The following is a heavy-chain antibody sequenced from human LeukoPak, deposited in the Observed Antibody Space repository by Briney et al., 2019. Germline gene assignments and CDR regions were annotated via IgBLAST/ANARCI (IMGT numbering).Heavy chain of an antibody. CDR2: ISAYNGNT. V-gene: IGHV1-18*01. Sequence: ASVKVSCKASGYTFTSYGISWVRQAPGQGLEWMGWISAYNGNTNYAQKLQGRVTTTTDTSTSTAYMELRSLRSDDTAVYYCARDHVQLERGDAFDIWGQGTMVTVSS. J-gene: IGHJ3*02. CDR3: ARDHVQLERGDAFDI. CDR1: GYTFTSYG. D-gene: IGHD1-1*01.